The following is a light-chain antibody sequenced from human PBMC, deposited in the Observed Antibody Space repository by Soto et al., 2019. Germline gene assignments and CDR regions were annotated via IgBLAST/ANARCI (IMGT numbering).Light chain of an antibody. V-gene: IGLV1-40*01. CDR1: SSNIGAGYD. Sequence: QSVLTQPPSVSGAPGQRVTISCTGSSSNIGAGYDVHWYQQLPGKTPKLLIYDNNKRPSGVLDRCSGSKSGTSASLAITGLQAGDEADYYCQSHDSSLGAWVFGGGTKLTVL. CDR3: QSHDSSLGAWV. J-gene: IGLJ3*02. CDR2: DNN.